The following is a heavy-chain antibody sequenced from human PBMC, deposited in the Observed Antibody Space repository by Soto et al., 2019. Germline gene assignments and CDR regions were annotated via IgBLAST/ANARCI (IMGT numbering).Heavy chain of an antibody. CDR2: ISSSGST. CDR3: ARRNWFSFVY. CDR1: GGSISSSSYY. D-gene: IGHD3-9*01. Sequence: QLQLQESGPGLVKPSETLALTCTVSGGSISSSSYYWGWIRQPPGKGLEWIGSISSSGSTYYKPSLKSRVATSVATSKNQSSIKFTSVTAADTAVYYCARRNWFSFVYWGQGTLVTVSS. J-gene: IGHJ4*02. V-gene: IGHV4-39*01.